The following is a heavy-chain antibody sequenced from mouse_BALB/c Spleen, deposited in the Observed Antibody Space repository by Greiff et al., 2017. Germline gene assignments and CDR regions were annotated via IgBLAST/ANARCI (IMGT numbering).Heavy chain of an antibody. CDR2: IAPGSGST. CDR1: GYTFTSYW. CDR3: ARDGLAY. J-gene: IGHJ3*01. Sequence: DLVKPGASVKLSCKASGYTFTSYWINWIKQRPGQGLEWIGRIAPGSGSTYYNEMFKGKATLTVDTSSSTAYIQLSSLSSADSAVYFCARDGLAYWGQGTLVTVSA. V-gene: IGHV1S41*01. D-gene: IGHD2-3*01.